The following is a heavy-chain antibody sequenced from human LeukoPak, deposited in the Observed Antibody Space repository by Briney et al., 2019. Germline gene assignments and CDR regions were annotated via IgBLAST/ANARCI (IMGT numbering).Heavy chain of an antibody. Sequence: SETLSLTCTVSGGSISSSSYYWGWIRQPPGKGLEWIGSIYYSGSTYYNPSLKSRVTISVDTSKNQFSLKLSSVTAADTAVYYCARRVLLGGSGTKAAFDVWGQGTMVIVSS. CDR3: ARRVLLGGSGTKAAFDV. D-gene: IGHD3-10*01. CDR1: GGSISSSSYY. J-gene: IGHJ3*01. CDR2: IYYSGST. V-gene: IGHV4-39*01.